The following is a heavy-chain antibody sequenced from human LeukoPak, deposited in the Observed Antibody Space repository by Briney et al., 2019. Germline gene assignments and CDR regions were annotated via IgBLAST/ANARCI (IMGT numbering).Heavy chain of an antibody. CDR3: ARVGFVVVPAAMIHGSFDY. CDR1: GGSFSGYY. V-gene: IGHV4-34*01. J-gene: IGHJ4*02. CDR2: INHSGST. D-gene: IGHD2-2*01. Sequence: SETLSLTCAVYGGSFSGYYWSWIRQPPGKGLEWIGEINHSGSTNYNPSLKSRVTISVDTSKNQFSLKLSSVTAADTAVYYCARVGFVVVPAAMIHGSFDYWGQGTLVTVSP.